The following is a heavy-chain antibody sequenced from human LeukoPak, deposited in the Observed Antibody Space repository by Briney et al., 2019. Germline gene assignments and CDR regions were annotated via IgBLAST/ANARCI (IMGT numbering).Heavy chain of an antibody. V-gene: IGHV3-7*03. CDR2: IKQDGSEK. Sequence: PGGSLRLSCAASGFTFSSYWMSWVRQAPGKGLEWVAHIKQDGSEKYYVDSVKGRFTISRDNAKNSLYLQMNSLRAEDTAVYYCARGGRVYAIPFYYYYGMDVWGQGTTVTVSS. CDR3: ARGGRVYAIPFYYYYGMDV. D-gene: IGHD2-8*01. J-gene: IGHJ6*02. CDR1: GFTFSSYW.